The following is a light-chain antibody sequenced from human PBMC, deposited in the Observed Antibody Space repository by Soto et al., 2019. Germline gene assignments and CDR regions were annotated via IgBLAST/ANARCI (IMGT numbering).Light chain of an antibody. V-gene: IGLV2-14*02. CDR1: GGDVGNYDL. Sequence: QSVLTQPASVSGSPGQSITISCAGSGGDVGNYDLLSWYQKIPGKAPKLIIYEVSYRPSGVSARFSGSKSGDTASLTISGLQAEDEADYYCSSFTNTITRYAFGTGTKVTVL. J-gene: IGLJ1*01. CDR2: EVS. CDR3: SSFTNTITRYA.